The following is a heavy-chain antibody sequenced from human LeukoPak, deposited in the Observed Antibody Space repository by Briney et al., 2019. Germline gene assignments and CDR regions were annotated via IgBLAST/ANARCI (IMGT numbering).Heavy chain of an antibody. V-gene: IGHV3-30-3*01. D-gene: IGHD6-19*01. CDR3: ARGVPGIAVSFDY. Sequence: TGGSLRLSCAASGFTFSDYYMSWIRQAPGKGLEWVAVISYDGSNKYYADSVKGRFTISRDNSKNTLYLQMNSLRAEDTAVYYCARGVPGIAVSFDYWGQGTLVTVSS. CDR1: GFTFSDYY. CDR2: ISYDGSNK. J-gene: IGHJ4*02.